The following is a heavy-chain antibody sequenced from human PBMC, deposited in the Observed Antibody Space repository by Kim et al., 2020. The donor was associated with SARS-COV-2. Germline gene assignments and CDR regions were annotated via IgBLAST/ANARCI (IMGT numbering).Heavy chain of an antibody. CDR3: AKTSYDYVWGSYRYLQPKYYFDY. V-gene: IGHV3-23*01. D-gene: IGHD3-16*02. Sequence: GGSLRLSCAASGFTFSSYAMSWVRQAPGKGLEWVSAISGSGGSTYYADSVKGRFTISRDNSKNTLYLQMNSLRAEDTAVYYCAKTSYDYVWGSYRYLQPKYYFDYWGQGTLVTVSS. J-gene: IGHJ4*02. CDR1: GFTFSSYA. CDR2: ISGSGGST.